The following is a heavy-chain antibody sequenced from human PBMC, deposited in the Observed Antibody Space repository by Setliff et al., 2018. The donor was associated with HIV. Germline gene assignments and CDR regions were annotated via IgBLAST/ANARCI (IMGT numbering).Heavy chain of an antibody. J-gene: IGHJ4*02. V-gene: IGHV3-21*04. D-gene: IGHD3-10*01. CDR1: GFTFSSFT. CDR2: ISGSSSSRTSYK. CDR3: AKDRDERWFGELLSPFTFDY. Sequence: GGSLRLSCAASGFTFSSFTLNWVLQAPGKGLEWVSSISGSSSSRTSYKYYADSVKGRFTISRDIAKNSLYLQMNSMSAEDTAVYYCAKDRDERWFGELLSPFTFDYWGQGTLVTVSS.